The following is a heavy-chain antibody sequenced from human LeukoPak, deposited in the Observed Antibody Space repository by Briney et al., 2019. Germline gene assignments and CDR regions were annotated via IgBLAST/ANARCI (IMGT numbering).Heavy chain of an antibody. D-gene: IGHD6-13*01. CDR1: GFTFSSYA. V-gene: IGHV3-23*01. CDR2: ISGGGGST. CDR3: AKDEPFPSYSSSWIHYYYYGMDV. J-gene: IGHJ6*02. Sequence: GGSLRLSCAASGFTFSSYAMSWVRQAPGKGLEWVSAISGGGGSTYYADSVKGRFTISRDNSKNTLYLQMNSLRAEDTAVYYCAKDEPFPSYSSSWIHYYYYGMDVWGQGTTVTVSS.